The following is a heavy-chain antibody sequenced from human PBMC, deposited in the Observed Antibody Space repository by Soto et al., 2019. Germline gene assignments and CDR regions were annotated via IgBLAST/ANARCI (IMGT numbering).Heavy chain of an antibody. V-gene: IGHV1-58*01. J-gene: IGHJ6*02. CDR2: IVVGSGNT. D-gene: IGHD3-10*01. Sequence: SVKVSCKASGFTFTSSAVQWVRQARGQRLEWIGWIVVGSGNTNYAQKFQERVTITRDMSTSTAYMELSSLRSEDTAVYYCAADDGSGSYSFYYYGMDVWGQGTTVTVSS. CDR3: AADDGSGSYSFYYYGMDV. CDR1: GFTFTSSA.